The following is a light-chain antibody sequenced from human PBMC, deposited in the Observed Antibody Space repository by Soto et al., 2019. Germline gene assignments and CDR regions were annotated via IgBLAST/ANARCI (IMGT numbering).Light chain of an antibody. V-gene: IGKV3-20*01. CDR3: QQYGSSPRT. Sequence: EIVLTQSPGTLSLSPGERATLSCRASQSVRSNSLAWYQQRPGQAPRLLIYGASSRATGLPDRFSGSGSGTDFTLTISRLEPEDFAVYYCQQYGSSPRTFGQGTKVEIK. J-gene: IGKJ1*01. CDR2: GAS. CDR1: QSVRSNS.